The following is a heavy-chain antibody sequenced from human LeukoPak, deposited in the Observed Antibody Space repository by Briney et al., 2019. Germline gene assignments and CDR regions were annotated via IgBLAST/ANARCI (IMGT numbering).Heavy chain of an antibody. J-gene: IGHJ4*02. Sequence: SETLSLTCTVSGGSISSRGFYWGWIRQPPGKGLEWIVSVYYSGRTYYNPSLKSRVTISVDTSKNQLSLKLSSVTAADTAVYYCARHGQYCGSDCYPPSFDYWGQGTLVTASS. V-gene: IGHV4-39*01. D-gene: IGHD2-21*02. CDR3: ARHGQYCGSDCYPPSFDY. CDR1: GGSISSRGFY. CDR2: VYYSGRT.